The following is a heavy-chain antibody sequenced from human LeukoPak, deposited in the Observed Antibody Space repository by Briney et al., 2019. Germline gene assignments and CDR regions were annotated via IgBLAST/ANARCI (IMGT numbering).Heavy chain of an antibody. V-gene: IGHV3-9*01. CDR3: AKDRGSGSYSSKTPSYYYYGMDV. CDR1: GITFDNYA. CDR2: ISWNSRSI. Sequence: GRSLRLSCVVSGITFDNYAMHWVRRAPGKGLEWVSGISWNSRSIGYAYSVKGRFTISRDNAKNSLYLQMNSLTPEDTALYYCAKDRGSGSYSSKTPSYYYYGMDVWGQGTTVTVSS. J-gene: IGHJ6*02. D-gene: IGHD1-26*01.